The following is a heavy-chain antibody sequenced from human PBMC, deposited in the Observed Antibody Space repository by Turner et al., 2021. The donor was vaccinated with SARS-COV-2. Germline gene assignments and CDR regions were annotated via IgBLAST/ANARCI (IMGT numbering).Heavy chain of an antibody. CDR2: IKQDGSEK. CDR3: ARDPLTYYYDSSSYYYEYYFDY. D-gene: IGHD3-22*01. Sequence: EVQLVESGGGLVQPGGSLRHSCAASGFTFSSDWTSWVRQAPGKGLEWVANIKQDGSEKYYVDSVKGRFTISRDNAKNSLYLQMNSLRAEDTAVYYCARDPLTYYYDSSSYYYEYYFDYWGQGTLVTVSS. J-gene: IGHJ4*02. V-gene: IGHV3-7*01. CDR1: GFTFSSDW.